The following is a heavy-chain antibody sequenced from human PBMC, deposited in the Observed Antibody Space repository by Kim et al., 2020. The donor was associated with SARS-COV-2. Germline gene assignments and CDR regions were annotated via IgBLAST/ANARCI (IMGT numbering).Heavy chain of an antibody. J-gene: IGHJ6*02. CDR3: ARELGVVVPVWPYYYGMDV. CDR2: IWYDGSNK. V-gene: IGHV3-33*01. CDR1: GFTFSSYG. D-gene: IGHD2-2*01. Sequence: GGSLRLSCAASGFTFSSYGMHWVRQAPGKGLEWVAVIWYDGSNKYYADSVKGRFTISRDNSKNTLYLQMNSLRAEDTAVYYCARELGVVVPVWPYYYGMDVWGQGTTVTVSS.